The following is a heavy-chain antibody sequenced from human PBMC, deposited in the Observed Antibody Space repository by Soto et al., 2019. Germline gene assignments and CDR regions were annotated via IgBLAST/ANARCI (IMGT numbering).Heavy chain of an antibody. J-gene: IGHJ4*02. Sequence: SSETLSLTCTVSGGSISSSSHYWGWIRQPPGKGLEWIGSVYYSGSTYYNPSLKSRVTISVDTSKNQFSLKLSSVTAADTAVYYCARRESYDILTGYYHFDYWGQGTLVTVSS. V-gene: IGHV4-39*01. CDR2: VYYSGST. CDR1: GGSISSSSHY. D-gene: IGHD3-9*01. CDR3: ARRESYDILTGYYHFDY.